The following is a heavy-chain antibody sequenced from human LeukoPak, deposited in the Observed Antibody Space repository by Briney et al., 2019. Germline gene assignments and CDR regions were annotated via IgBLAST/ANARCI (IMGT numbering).Heavy chain of an antibody. CDR2: ISSAGTDK. CDR1: GFTFSSYG. Sequence: PGGSLRLSCAASGFTFSSYGMHWVRQAPGKGLEWVAVISSAGTDKYYAASVKGRFTISRDNAKNSLYLQMNSLRAEDMALYYCAKDHSSGWYWGYFDYWGQGTLVTVSS. V-gene: IGHV3-30*18. D-gene: IGHD6-19*01. CDR3: AKDHSSGWYWGYFDY. J-gene: IGHJ4*02.